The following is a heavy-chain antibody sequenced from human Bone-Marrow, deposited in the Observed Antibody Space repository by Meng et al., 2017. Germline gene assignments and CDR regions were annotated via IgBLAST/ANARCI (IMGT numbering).Heavy chain of an antibody. J-gene: IGHJ4*02. CDR1: GASVSSGYW. Sequence: QVQLQEAGPGLVKPSGTLSLTCGVSGASVSSGYWWTWVRQPPGKGLEWIGEFHHSGTTNYNPSLRSRVTISVDTSKNQFSLRLTSVTAADTAVYYCAASSGWYRIDSWGQGTLVTASS. D-gene: IGHD6-19*01. CDR2: FHHSGTT. CDR3: AASSGWYRIDS. V-gene: IGHV4-4*02.